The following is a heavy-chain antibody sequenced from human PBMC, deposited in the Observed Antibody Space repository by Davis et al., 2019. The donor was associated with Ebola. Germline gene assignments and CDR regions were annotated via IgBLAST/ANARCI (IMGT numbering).Heavy chain of an antibody. V-gene: IGHV5-51*01. D-gene: IGHD3-3*01. J-gene: IGHJ4*02. CDR1: GYSFTSHW. CDR2: IYPGDSDT. Sequence: GESLKISCKGSGYSFTSHWIGWVRQMPGKGLEWMGIIYPGDSDTRYSPSFQGQVTISADKSISTAYLQWSSLKASDTAMYYCARTPVPYDFWSGYSQYYFDYWGQGTLVTVSS. CDR3: ARTPVPYDFWSGYSQYYFDY.